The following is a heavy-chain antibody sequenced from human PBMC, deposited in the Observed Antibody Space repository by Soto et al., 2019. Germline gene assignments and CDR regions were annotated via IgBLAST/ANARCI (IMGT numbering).Heavy chain of an antibody. D-gene: IGHD4-17*01. Sequence: QVQLQESGPGLVKPSGTLSLICAVSGGSISSSYWWSWVRQPPGKGLEWIGEVSHMGNTNYNPSLSWRLSISVDNSKNQFSLRLTSLTAADTAVYYCAKDNTSLATVRSSFDNWGQGTLVTVSS. J-gene: IGHJ4*02. CDR1: GGSISSSYW. CDR3: AKDNTSLATVRSSFDN. CDR2: VSHMGNT. V-gene: IGHV4-4*02.